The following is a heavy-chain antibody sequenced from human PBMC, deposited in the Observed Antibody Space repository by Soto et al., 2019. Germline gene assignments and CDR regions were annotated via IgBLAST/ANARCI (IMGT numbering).Heavy chain of an antibody. CDR2: IESKISGGST. V-gene: IGHV3-15*04. J-gene: IGHJ3*01. D-gene: IGHD2-15*01. CDR1: GFPFSHAW. Sequence: EVQLVESGGGLVKPEESLRLSCAASGFPFSHAWMSWVRQAPGKGLEWVGRIESKISGGSTKYAAPVKGRFTISRDDSENTLYLQMNSLKIEDRAIYYCTTDCSETPCYGDGAVEVWGQGTMVTVSS. CDR3: TTDCSETPCYGDGAVEV.